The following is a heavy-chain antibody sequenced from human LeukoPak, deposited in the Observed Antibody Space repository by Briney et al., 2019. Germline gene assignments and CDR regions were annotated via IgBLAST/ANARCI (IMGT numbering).Heavy chain of an antibody. J-gene: IGHJ5*02. Sequence: ASVKVSCKASGYSFTGYYMHWVRQAPGQGLEWMGWINPNSGATIYAQKFQGRVTLTRDTSISTAYMELSRLRSEDTAVYYCARGEKDWFDPWGQGTLVTVSS. V-gene: IGHV1-2*02. CDR2: INPNSGAT. CDR3: ARGEKDWFDP. CDR1: GYSFTGYY.